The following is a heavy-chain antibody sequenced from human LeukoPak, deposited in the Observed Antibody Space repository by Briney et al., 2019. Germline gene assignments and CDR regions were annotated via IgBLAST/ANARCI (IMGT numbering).Heavy chain of an antibody. J-gene: IGHJ4*02. D-gene: IGHD2-2*02. CDR3: ARAGAIRTIDY. Sequence: GGSLRLSCAASGFTFSSYAMSWVRQAPGKGLEWVSAISGSGGSTYYADSVKGRFTISRDNAKNSLYLQMNSLRAEDTAVYYCARAGAIRTIDYWGQGTLVTVSS. V-gene: IGHV3-23*01. CDR1: GFTFSSYA. CDR2: ISGSGGST.